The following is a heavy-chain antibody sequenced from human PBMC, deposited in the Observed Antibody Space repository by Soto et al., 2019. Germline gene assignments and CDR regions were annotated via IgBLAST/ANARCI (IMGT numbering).Heavy chain of an antibody. D-gene: IGHD3-10*01. CDR3: ESILGIKFDY. CDR2: IYYSGTT. J-gene: IGHJ4*02. CDR1: GGSISSSSYY. V-gene: IGHV4-39*01. Sequence: SETLSLTCTVSGGSISSSSYYWGWIRQPPGKGLEWIGTIYYSGTTNYNPSLKSRVTISIDTSQNQFSLKLNSLTAADTAVYYCESILGIKFDYWGQGALVTVSS.